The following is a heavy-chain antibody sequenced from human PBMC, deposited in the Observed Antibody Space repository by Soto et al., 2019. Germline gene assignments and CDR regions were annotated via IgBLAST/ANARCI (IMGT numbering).Heavy chain of an antibody. D-gene: IGHD6-19*01. CDR2: ISSSSGYI. Sequence: GGSLRLSGAASGFTFSSYNMNWVRQAPGKGLEWVSSISSSSGYIYYADSVKGRFTISRDNAKNSLYLQMNSLRAEDTAVYYCTTGYKSGPPPEYFQHWGQGTLVTVSS. J-gene: IGHJ1*01. CDR3: TTGYKSGPPPEYFQH. V-gene: IGHV3-21*01. CDR1: GFTFSSYN.